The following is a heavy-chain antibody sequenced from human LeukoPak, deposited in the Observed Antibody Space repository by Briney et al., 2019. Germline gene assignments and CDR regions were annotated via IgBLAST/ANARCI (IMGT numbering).Heavy chain of an antibody. CDR2: ISYDGSNK. D-gene: IGHD3-10*01. V-gene: IGHV3-30*18. Sequence: GGSLRLSCAASGFTFSSYGTHWVRQAPGKGLEWVAVISYDGSNKYYADSVKGRFTISRDDSKNTLYLQMNSLRAEDTAVYYCAKGMPPSLLLWFGEPQFDPWGQGTLVTVSS. CDR1: GFTFSSYG. CDR3: AKGMPPSLLLWFGEPQFDP. J-gene: IGHJ5*02.